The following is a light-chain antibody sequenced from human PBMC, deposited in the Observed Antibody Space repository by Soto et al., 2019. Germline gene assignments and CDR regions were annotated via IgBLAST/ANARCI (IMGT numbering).Light chain of an antibody. CDR2: LNSDGSH. J-gene: IGLJ2*01. Sequence: QPVLTQSPPASASLGASVKITCTLSSGHSRYAIAWHQQQPEKGPRFLMKLNSDGSHSKGDGIPDRFSGSSSGADRYLTISSLQSEDEADYYCQTWDTGSVIFGGGTQLTVL. CDR3: QTWDTGSVI. CDR1: SGHSRYA. V-gene: IGLV4-69*01.